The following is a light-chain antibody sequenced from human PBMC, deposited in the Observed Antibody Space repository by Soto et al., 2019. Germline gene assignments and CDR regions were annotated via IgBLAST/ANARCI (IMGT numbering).Light chain of an antibody. CDR1: QTISSW. CDR2: KAS. V-gene: IGKV1-5*03. Sequence: DIQMTQSPSTLSGSVGDRVTITCRASQTISSWLARYQQKPGKAPKXLIYKASTLKSGVPSRFSGSGSGTEFTITISSLQSEDFEVYYCQQYDYWPRTFGQGTKVDIK. J-gene: IGKJ1*01. CDR3: QQYDYWPRT.